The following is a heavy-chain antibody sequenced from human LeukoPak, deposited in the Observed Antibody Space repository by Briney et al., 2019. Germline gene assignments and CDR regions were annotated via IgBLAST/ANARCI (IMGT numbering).Heavy chain of an antibody. Sequence: PGGSLRLSCAASGFTFDDYGMSWVRQAPGKGLEWVSGINWNGGSTVFADSVKGRFTISRDNAKNSLYLQMNSLRAEDTALYHCARGPRWVYYYMDVWGKGTTVTISS. CDR1: GFTFDDYG. D-gene: IGHD4-23*01. V-gene: IGHV3-20*01. J-gene: IGHJ6*03. CDR3: ARGPRWVYYYMDV. CDR2: INWNGGST.